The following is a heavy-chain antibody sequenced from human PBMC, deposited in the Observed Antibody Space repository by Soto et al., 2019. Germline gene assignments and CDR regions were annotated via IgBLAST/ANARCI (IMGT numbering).Heavy chain of an antibody. CDR3: ARGTLDY. V-gene: IGHV1-8*01. CDR1: GYSFTNYD. Sequence: QVQLEQSGAEVKKPGASVKVSCKASGYSFTNYDINWVRQAAGQGLEWMGWMNPSSSDTGYAQKFQGRVTMTRNTSVSTAYMELSSLRSEDTAVYYCARGTLDYWGQGTLVTVSS. CDR2: MNPSSSDT. J-gene: IGHJ4*02.